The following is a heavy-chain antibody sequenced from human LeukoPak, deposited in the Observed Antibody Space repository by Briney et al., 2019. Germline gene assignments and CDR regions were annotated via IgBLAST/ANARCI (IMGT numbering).Heavy chain of an antibody. Sequence: GASVKVSCKASGYTFTSYGISWVRQAPGQGLEWMGWISAYNGNTNYAQKLQGRVTMTTDTSTSTAYMELRSLRSDDTAVYYCARDVHDSSGWYGPDYWGQGTLVTVSS. J-gene: IGHJ4*02. V-gene: IGHV1-18*01. D-gene: IGHD6-19*01. CDR1: GYTFTSYG. CDR3: ARDVHDSSGWYGPDY. CDR2: ISAYNGNT.